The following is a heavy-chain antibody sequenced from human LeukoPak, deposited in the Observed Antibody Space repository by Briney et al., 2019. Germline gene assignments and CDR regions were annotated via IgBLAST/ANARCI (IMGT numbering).Heavy chain of an antibody. J-gene: IGHJ4*02. CDR3: ARDSQVSADY. CDR2: IDPKSGGT. Sequence: ASVKVSCKASEYTFTGYYMYWVRQAPGEGLEWMGRIDPKSGGTSYAQEFQDRVTMTRDTSITTAYMELTRLRSDDTAVYYCARDSQVSADYWGQGTLVTVSS. D-gene: IGHD5/OR15-5a*01. V-gene: IGHV1-2*06. CDR1: EYTFTGYY.